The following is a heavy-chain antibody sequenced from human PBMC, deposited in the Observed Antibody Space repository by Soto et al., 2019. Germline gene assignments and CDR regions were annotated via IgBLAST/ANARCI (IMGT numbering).Heavy chain of an antibody. CDR2: INGGGENT. CDR3: ATVDIIGWSRFHN. D-gene: IGHD2-2*03. V-gene: IGHV3-23*01. CDR1: GFTFSNYA. Sequence: GGSLRLSCTGSGFTFSNYAMNWVRQAPGKALEWVSAINGGGENTFYADPVKGRFTISRDNFKKTLYLQMSSLRDEDTAVYYRATVDIIGWSRFHNWGQGTLVTVSS. J-gene: IGHJ4*02.